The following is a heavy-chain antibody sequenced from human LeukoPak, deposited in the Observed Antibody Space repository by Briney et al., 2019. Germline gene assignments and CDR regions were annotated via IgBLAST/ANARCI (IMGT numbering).Heavy chain of an antibody. J-gene: IGHJ6*02. CDR1: GGSISSYY. CDR3: ARGSGSSWPYYYYYGMDV. D-gene: IGHD6-13*01. Sequence: PSETLSLTCTVSGGSISSYYWSWIRQPPGKGLEWIGYIFYSGSTTYNPSLKSQVTISVDTSKNQFSMKLSSVTAADTAVYYCARGSGSSWPYYYYYGMDVWGQGTTVTVSS. CDR2: IFYSGST. V-gene: IGHV4-59*01.